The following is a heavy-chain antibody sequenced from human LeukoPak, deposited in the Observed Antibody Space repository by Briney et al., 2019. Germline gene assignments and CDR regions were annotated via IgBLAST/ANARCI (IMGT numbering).Heavy chain of an antibody. Sequence: ASVKVSCKASGYTFSNYGITWVRQAPGQGLEWMGWISAYNGNTNYAQEVQGRVTMTTDTSTTTAYMELRTLRSDDTAVYYCAREGHAITVIREAADYWGQGTLVTVSS. CDR3: AREGHAITVIREAADY. J-gene: IGHJ4*02. CDR2: ISAYNGNT. D-gene: IGHD3-10*01. V-gene: IGHV1-18*01. CDR1: GYTFSNYG.